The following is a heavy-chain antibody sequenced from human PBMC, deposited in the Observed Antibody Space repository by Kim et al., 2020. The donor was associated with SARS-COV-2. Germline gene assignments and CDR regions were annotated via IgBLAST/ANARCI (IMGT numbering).Heavy chain of an antibody. D-gene: IGHD3-10*01. Sequence: SETLSLTCSVSGGSISSYYWSWIRQSPGKGLEWIGYIYSSGSTSYNPSLESRVTISIDTSKNQLSLNLSSVTVADTAVYYCARVIYYGAGIYYNWFEPWG. CDR3: ARVIYYGAGIYYNWFEP. J-gene: IGHJ5*02. CDR2: IYSSGST. CDR1: GGSISSYY. V-gene: IGHV4-59*01.